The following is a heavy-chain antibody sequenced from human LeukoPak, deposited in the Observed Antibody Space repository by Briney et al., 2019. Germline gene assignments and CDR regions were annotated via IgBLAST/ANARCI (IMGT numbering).Heavy chain of an antibody. D-gene: IGHD3-10*01. CDR2: INHSGST. CDR3: ARERTMVRGMSWFDP. Sequence: SETLSLTCAVYGGSFSGYYWSWIRQPPGKGLEWIGEINHSGSTNYNPSLKSRVTISVDTSKNQFSLKLSSVTAADTAVYYCARERTMVRGMSWFDPWGQGTRVTVSS. V-gene: IGHV4-34*01. J-gene: IGHJ5*02. CDR1: GGSFSGYY.